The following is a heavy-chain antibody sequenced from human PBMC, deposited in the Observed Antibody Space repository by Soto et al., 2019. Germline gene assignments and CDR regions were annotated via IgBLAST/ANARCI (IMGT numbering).Heavy chain of an antibody. CDR1: GYTFTTHT. J-gene: IGHJ4*02. V-gene: IGHV1-3*01. Sequence: QVQLVQSGAEVKRPGASVKVFCKASGYTFTTHTMHWVRQAPGQGLEWMGWMNGGNGNTKYSQKFQGRDTFTRDTFASTAYMELSSLRSEDTAVYYCTRLETDYWGQGTLVTVSS. CDR2: MNGGNGNT. CDR3: TRLETDY.